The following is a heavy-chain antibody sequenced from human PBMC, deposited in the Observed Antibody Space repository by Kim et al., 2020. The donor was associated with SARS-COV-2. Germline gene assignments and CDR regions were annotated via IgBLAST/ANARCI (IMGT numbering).Heavy chain of an antibody. CDR2: ISGSGGST. CDR3: AKEGSHYDILTNRFDP. J-gene: IGHJ5*02. Sequence: GGSLRLSCAASGFTFSSYAMSWVRQAPGKGLEWVSAISGSGGSTYYADSVKGRFTISRDNSKNTLYLQMNSLRAEDTAVYYCAKEGSHYDILTNRFDPWGQGTLVTVSS. V-gene: IGHV3-23*01. CDR1: GFTFSSYA. D-gene: IGHD3-9*01.